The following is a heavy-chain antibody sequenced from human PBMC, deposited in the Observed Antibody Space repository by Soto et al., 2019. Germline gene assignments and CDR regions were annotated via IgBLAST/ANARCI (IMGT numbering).Heavy chain of an antibody. CDR1: GFTFGTTD. V-gene: IGHV3-23*01. J-gene: IGHJ5*02. Sequence: QLLQSGGGLVQPGGSLTLSCAASGFTFGTTDMSWVRQAPGEGLVWVSTIDGSGGITYYADSVKGRFTISRDNSRNTVYLQMNSLRGDDTALYYCVKNSGWFNTWGQGALVTVSS. D-gene: IGHD3-10*01. CDR3: VKNSGWFNT. CDR2: IDGSGGIT.